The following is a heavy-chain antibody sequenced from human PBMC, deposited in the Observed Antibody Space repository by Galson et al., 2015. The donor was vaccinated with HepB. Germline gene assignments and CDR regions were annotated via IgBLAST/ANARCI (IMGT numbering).Heavy chain of an antibody. V-gene: IGHV3-33*08. Sequence: SLRLSCAASGFTFSSYGMHWVRQAPGKGLEWVAVIWYDGSNKYYADSVKGRFTISRDNSKNTLYLQMNSLRAEDTSVYYCARKMGPVNAFDIWGQGTMVTVSS. CDR2: IWYDGSNK. D-gene: IGHD2-8*01. CDR3: ARKMGPVNAFDI. CDR1: GFTFSSYG. J-gene: IGHJ3*02.